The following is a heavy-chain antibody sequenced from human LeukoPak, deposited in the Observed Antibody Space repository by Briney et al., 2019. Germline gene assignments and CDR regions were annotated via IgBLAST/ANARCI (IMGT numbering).Heavy chain of an antibody. J-gene: IGHJ4*02. CDR2: IADSGST. V-gene: IGHV4-39*01. Sequence: PSETLSLTCSVSGASISGSDYSWAWIRQPPGKGLEWIGTIADSGSTYYNPSLKSRLTMSVDTSKNQFSLNLNSVNAADTALYYCARNVVSLNSNGFYYFDYWGQGSLLIVSS. CDR1: GASISGSDYS. D-gene: IGHD6-19*01. CDR3: ARNVVSLNSNGFYYFDY.